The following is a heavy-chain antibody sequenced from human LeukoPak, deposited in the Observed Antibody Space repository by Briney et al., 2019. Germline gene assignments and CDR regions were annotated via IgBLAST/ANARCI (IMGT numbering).Heavy chain of an antibody. CDR2: FDLEDGET. J-gene: IGHJ5*02. CDR1: GYTLTELS. D-gene: IGHD3-3*01. V-gene: IGHV1-24*01. CDR3: ATESLTLSGLDRSFDP. Sequence: ASVKVSCKVSGYTLTELSMHWVRQAPGKGLEWMGGFDLEDGETIYAQKFQGRVTMTEDTSTDTAYMELSSLRSEDTAVYYCATESLTLSGLDRSFDPWGQGILVTVSS.